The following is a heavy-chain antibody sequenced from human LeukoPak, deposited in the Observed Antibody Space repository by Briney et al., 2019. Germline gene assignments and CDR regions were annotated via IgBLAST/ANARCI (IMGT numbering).Heavy chain of an antibody. J-gene: IGHJ4*02. CDR2: IKQDGSEK. V-gene: IGHV3-7*01. Sequence: GGSLRLSCAASGFTFSSYWMSWVRQAPGKGLEWLTNIKQDGSEKYYVDSVKGRFTISRDNAKNSLYLQMNSLRAEDTAVYYCARELAAAGTFDYWGQGTLSPSPQ. D-gene: IGHD6-13*01. CDR1: GFTFSSYW. CDR3: ARELAAAGTFDY.